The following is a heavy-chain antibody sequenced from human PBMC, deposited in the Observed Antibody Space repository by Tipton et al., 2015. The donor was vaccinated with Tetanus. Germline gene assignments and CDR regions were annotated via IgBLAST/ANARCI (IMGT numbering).Heavy chain of an antibody. CDR1: GDSVSTGNFY. CDR3: ARERSGFNVGHLDV. Sequence: TLSLTCTVSGDSVSTGNFYWSWIRQPPGKGLEWIAFIHHSGLAFSKPSLKSRVSMSVDKSRKEVSLKLQSVTAADTAVYFCARERSGFNVGHLDVWGPGILVIVSS. CDR2: IHHSGLA. J-gene: IGHJ4*02. D-gene: IGHD3-3*01. V-gene: IGHV4-30-4*01.